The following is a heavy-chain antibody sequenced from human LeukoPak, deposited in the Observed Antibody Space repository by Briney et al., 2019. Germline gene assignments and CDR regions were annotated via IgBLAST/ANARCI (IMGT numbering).Heavy chain of an antibody. D-gene: IGHD3-3*01. CDR2: INPNSGGT. CDR1: GYTFTGYY. Sequence: GASVKVCCKAAGYTFTGYYMHWVRQAPGQGLEWMGLINPNSGGTNYAQKYQGRVTMTRDTSISTAYMELRRLRFGDTDADECDRDTSNYDFWIEPDYGPQGTLV. CDR3: DRDTSNYDFWIEPDY. J-gene: IGHJ4*02. V-gene: IGHV1-2*02.